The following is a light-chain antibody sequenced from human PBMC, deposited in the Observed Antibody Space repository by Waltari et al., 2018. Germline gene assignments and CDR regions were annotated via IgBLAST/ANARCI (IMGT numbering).Light chain of an antibody. J-gene: IGKJ5*01. V-gene: IGKV1-5*01. CDR1: QSINTY. Sequence: DILMTQSPSTLSASVGDRVTITCRASQSINTYLAWYQQKPGKAPKLLIYGASTLESGVPGRFSGSGSDTDFTLKISRVEAEDVGIYYCMQGLQTPTFGQGTRLDI. CDR3: MQGLQTPT. CDR2: GAS.